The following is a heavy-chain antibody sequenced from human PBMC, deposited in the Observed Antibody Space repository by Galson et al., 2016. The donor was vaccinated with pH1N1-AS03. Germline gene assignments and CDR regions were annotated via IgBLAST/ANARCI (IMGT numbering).Heavy chain of an antibody. V-gene: IGHV3-33*01. J-gene: IGHJ6*03. D-gene: IGHD3-10*01. CDR2: IWHDGSEK. CDR1: GFTFSSYA. Sequence: SLRLSCAASGFTFSSYAIHWVRQAPGKGLDWVAVIWHDGSEKYYADSVKGRFTISGDNAKNSLYLQMNSLRAEDTAVYYCARRRNPLGFHHYYYMDVWGEGTTVTVSS. CDR3: ARRRNPLGFHHYYYMDV.